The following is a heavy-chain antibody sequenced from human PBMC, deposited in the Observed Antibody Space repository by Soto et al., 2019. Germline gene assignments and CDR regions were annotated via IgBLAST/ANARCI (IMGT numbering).Heavy chain of an antibody. CDR2: INPYNGNT. J-gene: IGHJ4*02. D-gene: IGHD3-16*01. V-gene: IGHV1-18*01. CDR3: ARDWFGIDY. Sequence: QVQLVQSGAEVKKPGASVKVSCKASGYTFTSYGISWVRQAPGQGLEWMGWINPYNGNTNYAQKLQGRVTMTTDTSTNTAYMELRSLRSHATAVYYCARDWFGIDYWGQGTLVTVSS. CDR1: GYTFTSYG.